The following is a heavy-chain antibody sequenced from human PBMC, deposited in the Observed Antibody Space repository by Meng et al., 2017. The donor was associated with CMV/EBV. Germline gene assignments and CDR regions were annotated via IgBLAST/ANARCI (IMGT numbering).Heavy chain of an antibody. Sequence: QGQLQESGPGQVMPSQTLSLTCTVSGGSISSGSYYWSWIRQPAGKGLEWIGRIYTSGSTNYNPSLKSRVTISVDTSKNQFSLKLSSVTAADTAVYYCAREAFKVLFFPFDPWGQGTLVTVSS. CDR2: IYTSGST. D-gene: IGHD1-1*01. CDR1: GGSISSGSYY. CDR3: AREAFKVLFFPFDP. V-gene: IGHV4-61*02. J-gene: IGHJ5*02.